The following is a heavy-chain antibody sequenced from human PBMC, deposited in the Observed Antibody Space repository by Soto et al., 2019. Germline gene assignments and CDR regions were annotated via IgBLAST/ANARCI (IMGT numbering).Heavy chain of an antibody. CDR1: GFTFSSCA. CDR2: ISYDGSNI. V-gene: IGHV3-30-3*01. D-gene: IGHD3-3*01. Sequence: QVQLVESGGGVVQPGRSLRLSCAASGFTFSSCAMHWVRQAPGKGLEWVALISYDGSNIYYADSVKGRFTISSDNSKNTLYLQMNSLRAEDTAVYYCARDKRDLRFLEWSYYFDYWGQGTLVTVSS. J-gene: IGHJ4*02. CDR3: ARDKRDLRFLEWSYYFDY.